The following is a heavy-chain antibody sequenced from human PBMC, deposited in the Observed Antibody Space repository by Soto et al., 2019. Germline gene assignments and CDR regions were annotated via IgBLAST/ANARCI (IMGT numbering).Heavy chain of an antibody. J-gene: IGHJ4*02. CDR2: ISGSGGST. CDR1: GFTFSSYA. D-gene: IGHD6-19*01. Sequence: EVQLLESGGGLVQPGGSLRLSCAASGFTFSSYAMSWVRQAPGKGLEWVSAISGSGGSTYYADSVKGRFTISRDNSKNTLYLQMDAVRAEDTAVCYCAKGLRQQWLGRPGDYWGQGTLVTVSS. CDR3: AKGLRQQWLGRPGDY. V-gene: IGHV3-23*01.